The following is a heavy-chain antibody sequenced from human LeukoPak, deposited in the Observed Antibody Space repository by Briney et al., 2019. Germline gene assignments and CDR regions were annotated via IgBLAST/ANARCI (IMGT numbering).Heavy chain of an antibody. CDR2: IRSKAYGGTI. D-gene: IGHD3-10*01. J-gene: IGHJ4*02. CDR1: GFTFSGYA. Sequence: GGTLRLSCAASGFTFSGYAMSWVRQAPGKGLEWVGFIRSKAYGGTIEYAASVKGRFTISRDDSKSIAYLQMNSLKTEDTAVYYCTRGRYGSGSYYSYYFDYWGQGTLVTVSS. V-gene: IGHV3-49*04. CDR3: TRGRYGSGSYYSYYFDY.